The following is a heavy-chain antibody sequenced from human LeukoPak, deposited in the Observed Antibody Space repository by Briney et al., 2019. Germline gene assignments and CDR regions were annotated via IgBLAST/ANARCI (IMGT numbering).Heavy chain of an antibody. CDR3: ARAGYSSSWYQSYYYYYGMDV. D-gene: IGHD6-13*01. Sequence: SETLSLTCAVYGGSFSGYYWSWIRQPPGKGLEWIGEINHSGSTNYNPSLKSRVTISVDTSKNQFSLKLSSVTAADTAVYYCARAGYSSSWYQSYYYYYGMDVWGQGTTVTVSS. V-gene: IGHV4-34*01. CDR1: GGSFSGYY. J-gene: IGHJ6*02. CDR2: INHSGST.